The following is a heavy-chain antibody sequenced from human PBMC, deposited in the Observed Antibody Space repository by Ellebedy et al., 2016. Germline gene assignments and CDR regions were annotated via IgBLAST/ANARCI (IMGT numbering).Heavy chain of an antibody. D-gene: IGHD5-18*01. CDR2: IYSGGST. CDR3: ARDNGYSYSTAGMDV. V-gene: IGHV3-66*01. J-gene: IGHJ6*02. CDR1: GLTVSRNY. Sequence: GGSLRLSCAASGLTVSRNYMSWVRQAPGKGLEWVSIIYSGGSTYYAESVKGRFTISRDNSKNTLYLQMNSLRAEDTAVYYCARDNGYSYSTAGMDVWGQGTTVTVSS.